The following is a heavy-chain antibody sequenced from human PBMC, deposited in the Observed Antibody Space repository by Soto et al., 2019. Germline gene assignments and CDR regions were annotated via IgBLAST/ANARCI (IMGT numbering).Heavy chain of an antibody. CDR3: ARARGYSGYGKVYYYYYGMDV. V-gene: IGHV1-18*04. CDR2: ISAYNGNT. Sequence: SVKVSCKASGYTFTSYGISWVRQAPGQGLEWMGWISAYNGNTNYAQKLQGRVTMTTDTSTSTAYMELRSLRSDDTAVYYCARARGYSGYGKVYYYYYGMDVWGQGTTVTVSS. D-gene: IGHD5-12*01. CDR1: GYTFTSYG. J-gene: IGHJ6*02.